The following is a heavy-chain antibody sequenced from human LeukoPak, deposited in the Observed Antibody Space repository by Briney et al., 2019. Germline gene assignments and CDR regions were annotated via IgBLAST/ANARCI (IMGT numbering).Heavy chain of an antibody. CDR3: ARDLRGYCSSTSCYTPTGIDY. CDR1: GYTFTGYY. CDR2: INPNSGGT. Sequence: ASVKVSCKASGYTFTGYYMHWVRQAPGQGLEWMGWINPNSGGTNYAQKFQGRVTMTRDTSISTAYMELSRLRSDDTAVYYCARDLRGYCSSTSCYTPTGIDYWGQGTLVTVPS. V-gene: IGHV1-2*02. J-gene: IGHJ4*02. D-gene: IGHD2-2*02.